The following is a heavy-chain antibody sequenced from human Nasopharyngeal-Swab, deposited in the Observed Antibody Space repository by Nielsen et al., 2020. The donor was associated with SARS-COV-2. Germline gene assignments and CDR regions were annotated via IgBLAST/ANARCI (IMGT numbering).Heavy chain of an antibody. CDR1: GFTFGDYA. V-gene: IGHV3-49*04. CDR3: TRATSGSYYYDSSGIYYYGMDV. D-gene: IGHD3-22*01. J-gene: IGHJ6*02. Sequence: GESLKISCTASGFTFGDYAMRWVRQAPGKGLEWVGFIRSKAYGGTTEYAASVKGRFTISRDDSKSIAYLQMNSLKTEDTAVYYCTRATSGSYYYDSSGIYYYGMDVWGQGTTVTVSS. CDR2: IRSKAYGGTT.